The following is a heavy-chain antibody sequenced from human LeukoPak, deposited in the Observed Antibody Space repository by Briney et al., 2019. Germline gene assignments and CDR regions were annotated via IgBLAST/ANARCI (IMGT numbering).Heavy chain of an antibody. CDR1: GFTFSNAW. V-gene: IGHV3-30*02. Sequence: GGSLRLSCAASGFTFSNAWMSWVRQAPGKGLEWVAFIRYDGSNKYYADSVKGRFTISRDNSKNTLYLQINSLRAEDTAVYYCAKDHLPGIVVADRDYWGQGTLVTVSS. CDR3: AKDHLPGIVVADRDY. CDR2: IRYDGSNK. J-gene: IGHJ4*02. D-gene: IGHD6-19*01.